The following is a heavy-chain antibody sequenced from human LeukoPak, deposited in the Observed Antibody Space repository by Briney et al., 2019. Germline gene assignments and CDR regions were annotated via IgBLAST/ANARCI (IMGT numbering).Heavy chain of an antibody. CDR3: ARVVRYCSSTSCYYMDV. J-gene: IGHJ6*03. V-gene: IGHV3-7*01. Sequence: GGSLRLSCAASGFTFSSYWMSWVRQAPGKGLEWVANIKQDGSEKYYADSVKGRFTISRDNAKNSLYLQMNSLRAEDTAVYYCARVVRYCSSTSCYYMDVWGKGTTVTVSS. D-gene: IGHD2-2*01. CDR2: IKQDGSEK. CDR1: GFTFSSYW.